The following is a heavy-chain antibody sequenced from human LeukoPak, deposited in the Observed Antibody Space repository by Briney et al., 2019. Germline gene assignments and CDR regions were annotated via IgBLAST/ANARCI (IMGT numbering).Heavy chain of an antibody. CDR3: ARGQGLQLKSGSDY. CDR2: INSDGSST. V-gene: IGHV3-74*01. D-gene: IGHD5-24*01. J-gene: IGHJ4*02. CDR1: GFTFSSYW. Sequence: GGSLRLSCAASGFTFSSYWMHWVRQAPGKGLVWVSRINSDGSSTSYADSVKGRFTISRDNAKNSLFLQMNSPRAEDTAVYYCARGQGLQLKSGSDYWGQGTLVTVSS.